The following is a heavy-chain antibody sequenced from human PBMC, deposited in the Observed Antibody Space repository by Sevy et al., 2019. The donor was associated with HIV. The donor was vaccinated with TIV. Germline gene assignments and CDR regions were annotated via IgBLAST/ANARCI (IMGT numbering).Heavy chain of an antibody. CDR2: IGGSADYT. D-gene: IGHD3-10*01. Sequence: GGSLRLSCVTSGFTISSYAMSWVRQTPGKGLEWVSAIGGSADYTYYADSVKGRFTISRDNSKNTVYLQMNGLRAEDTAVYYCEKEVSKHSYSDYWGQGTLVTVSS. CDR3: EKEVSKHSYSDY. J-gene: IGHJ4*02. CDR1: GFTISSYA. V-gene: IGHV3-23*01.